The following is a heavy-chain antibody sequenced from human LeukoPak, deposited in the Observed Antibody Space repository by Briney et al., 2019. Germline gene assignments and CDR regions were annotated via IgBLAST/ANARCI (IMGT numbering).Heavy chain of an antibody. V-gene: IGHV4-38-2*02. CDR2: IYHSGST. D-gene: IGHD3-16*01. CDR3: ARAPSPPWGYYFDY. CDR1: GYSISSGYY. J-gene: IGHJ4*02. Sequence: SETLSLTCTVSGYSISSGYYWGWIRQPPGKGLEWIGSIYHSGSTYYNPSLKSRVTMSVDTSKNQFSLKLSSVTAADTAMYYCARAPSPPWGYYFDYWGQGILVTVSS.